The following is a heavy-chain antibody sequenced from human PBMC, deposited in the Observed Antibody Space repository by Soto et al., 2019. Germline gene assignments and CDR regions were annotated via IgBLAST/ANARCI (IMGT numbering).Heavy chain of an antibody. CDR1: GGSISGSSHF. CDR2: IHYSGTT. CDR3: ARGRGRIAAGTRGGGTWFDP. Sequence: PSETLSLTCTVSGGSISGSSHFWGWIRQPPGKGLEWIGSIHYSGTTYYNPSLKSRVTISVDTSKNQFSLKLSSVTAADTAVYYCARGRGRIAAGTRGGGTWFDPWGQGTLVTVSS. V-gene: IGHV4-39*01. J-gene: IGHJ5*02. D-gene: IGHD6-13*01.